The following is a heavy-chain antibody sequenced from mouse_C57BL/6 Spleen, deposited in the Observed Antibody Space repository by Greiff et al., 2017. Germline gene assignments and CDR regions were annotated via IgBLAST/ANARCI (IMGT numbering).Heavy chain of an antibody. CDR1: GYAFSSSW. CDR2: IYPGDGDT. V-gene: IGHV1-82*01. CDR3: ANYDGGYFDY. Sequence: VMLVESGPELVKPGASVKISCKASGYAFSSSWMNWVKQRPGKGLEWIGRIYPGDGDTNYNGKFKGKATLTADKSSSTAYMQLSSLTSEDSAVYFCANYDGGYFDYWGQGTTLTVSS. D-gene: IGHD2-4*01. J-gene: IGHJ2*01.